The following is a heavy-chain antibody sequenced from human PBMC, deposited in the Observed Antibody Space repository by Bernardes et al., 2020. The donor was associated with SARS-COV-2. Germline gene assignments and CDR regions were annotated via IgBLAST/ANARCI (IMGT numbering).Heavy chain of an antibody. V-gene: IGHV1-18*04. CDR1: GYSFTNYG. Sequence: ASVKVSCKTSGYSFTNYGISWMRQAPGQGPEWMGWINAYNGNTIYAQQFQGRVTMTTDTYTSTAYMELKSLRSDDTAVYYCARDDLHKYCRGTNCYARHGSRLLWYCDFWGPGTLVTVSS. CDR2: INAYNGNT. CDR3: ARDDLHKYCRGTNCYARHGSRLLWYCDF. D-gene: IGHD2-2*01. J-gene: IGHJ2*01.